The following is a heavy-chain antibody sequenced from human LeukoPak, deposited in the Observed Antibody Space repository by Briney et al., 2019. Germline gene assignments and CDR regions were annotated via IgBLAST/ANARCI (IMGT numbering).Heavy chain of an antibody. D-gene: IGHD3-10*01. J-gene: IGHJ5*02. V-gene: IGHV3-30*01. CDR2: LSYDGSEK. Sequence: GGSLRLSCVVSGFTFSTYGRFAMHWLRQAPGKGLEWVEVLSYDGSEKKYADSVKGRFTISRDNSKNIVYLEMNSLRVEDTAVYSCARDRDGSGSYFTYWFDPWGQGTLVTVSS. CDR3: ARDRDGSGSYFTYWFDP. CDR1: GFTFSTYGRFA.